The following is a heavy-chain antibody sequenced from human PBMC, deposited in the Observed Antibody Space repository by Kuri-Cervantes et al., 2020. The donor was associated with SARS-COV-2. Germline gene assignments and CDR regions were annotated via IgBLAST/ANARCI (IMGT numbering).Heavy chain of an antibody. V-gene: IGHV1-2*02. J-gene: IGHJ3*02. CDR3: ARDLMTTVTTGAFEI. Sequence: CCAPGYAFTGYYMHWVRQAPGQGVEWMGWINPNSGGTNYAQKFQSRVTMTRDTSISTAYMELSRLRSDDTAVYYCARDLMTTVTTGAFEIWGQGTMVTVSS. CDR1: GYAFTGYY. D-gene: IGHD4-17*01. CDR2: INPNSGGT.